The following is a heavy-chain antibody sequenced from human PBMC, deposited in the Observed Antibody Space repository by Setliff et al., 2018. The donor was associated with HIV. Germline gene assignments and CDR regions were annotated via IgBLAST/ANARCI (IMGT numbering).Heavy chain of an antibody. V-gene: IGHV4-39*01. Sequence: PSETLSLTCTVSGGSISNSRYYWSWIRQPSGKGLEWIGSIYCSGSTYYNPSLKSRVTISVDTSKNQFSLKLSSVTAADAAVYYCASRVYYYDSSGYLREEGFDPWGQGTLVTVS. CDR2: IYCSGST. CDR3: ASRVYYYDSSGYLREEGFDP. D-gene: IGHD3-22*01. CDR1: GGSISNSRYY. J-gene: IGHJ5*02.